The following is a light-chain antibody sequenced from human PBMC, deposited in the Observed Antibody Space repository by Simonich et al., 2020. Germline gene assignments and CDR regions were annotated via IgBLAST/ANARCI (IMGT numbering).Light chain of an antibody. V-gene: IGKV1-39*01. CDR2: AAS. Sequence: DIQMTQAPSPLSAPVGDRVTITCRASQSISSYLNWYQQKPGKAPKLLIYAASSLQSGVPSKFSGSGSGPDFPLTISSLQPEYFATYYRQKIYSTFWTFGQGTKVEIK. CDR1: QSISSY. J-gene: IGKJ1*01. CDR3: QKIYSTFWT.